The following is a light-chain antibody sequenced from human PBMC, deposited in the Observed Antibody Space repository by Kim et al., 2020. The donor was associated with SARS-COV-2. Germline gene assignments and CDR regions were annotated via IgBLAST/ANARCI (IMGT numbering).Light chain of an antibody. J-gene: IGKJ1*01. CDR1: QSVSSNF. V-gene: IGKV3-20*01. CDR2: SAS. CDR3: QQYATSPET. Sequence: ENVLTQSPDTLSLSPGERATLSCRASQSVSSNFLAWYQHKTGQAPRLLIYSASSRASGIPDRFSGSGSGTDFTLTISTLEPEDFAVYYCQQYATSPETFGRGTKVEIK.